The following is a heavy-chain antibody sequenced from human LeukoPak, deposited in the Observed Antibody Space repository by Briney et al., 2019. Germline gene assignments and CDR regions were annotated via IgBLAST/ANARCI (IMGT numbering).Heavy chain of an antibody. CDR2: ISYDGSNK. CDR3: AKELLRDYDSSGYYDY. CDR1: GFTFSSYG. J-gene: IGHJ4*02. Sequence: GGSLRLSCAASGFTFSSYGMHWVRQAPGKGLEWVAVISYDGSNKYYADSVKGRFTISRDNSKNTLYLQTNSLRAEDTAVYYCAKELLRDYDSSGYYDYWGQGTLVTVSS. D-gene: IGHD3-22*01. V-gene: IGHV3-30*18.